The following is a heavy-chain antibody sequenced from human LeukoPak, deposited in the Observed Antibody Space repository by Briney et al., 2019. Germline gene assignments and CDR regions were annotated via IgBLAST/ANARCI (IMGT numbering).Heavy chain of an antibody. CDR1: GFTFSSYW. V-gene: IGHV3-7*01. CDR2: IKKDGSEK. CDR3: ARDLSGVTGYTYGRGIDY. Sequence: GGSLRLSCAAPGFTFSSYWMSWVCQAPGKGLEWVANIKKDGSEKYYVDSVKGRFTISRDNAKTSLYLQMNSLRVEDTAVYYCARDLSGVTGYTYGRGIDYWGQGTLVTVSS. D-gene: IGHD5-18*01. J-gene: IGHJ4*02.